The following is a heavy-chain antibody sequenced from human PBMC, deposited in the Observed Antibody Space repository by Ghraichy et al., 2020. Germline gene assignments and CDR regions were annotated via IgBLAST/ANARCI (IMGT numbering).Heavy chain of an antibody. V-gene: IGHV4-59*08. Sequence: SETLSLTCTVSGGSLNSYYWSWIRQPPGKGLEWIGFVYYSGSNNYKPSLKGRVTISVDTSKNQFSLRLRSVTAADTAVYYCARHVVAVGTGEPFDVWGQGTMVTVSS. J-gene: IGHJ3*01. CDR2: VYYSGSN. D-gene: IGHD7-27*01. CDR3: ARHVVAVGTGEPFDV. CDR1: GGSLNSYY.